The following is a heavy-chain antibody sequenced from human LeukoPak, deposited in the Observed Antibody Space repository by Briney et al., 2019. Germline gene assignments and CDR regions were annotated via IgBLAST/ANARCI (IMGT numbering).Heavy chain of an antibody. V-gene: IGHV3-21*04. Sequence: GGSLRLSCAASGFTFNSYSMNWVRQAPGKGLEWVSSISSSSSSYISYADSVKGRFTISRDNAKNTLYLQMNSLRAEDTAVYYCAKDHSSGYPDAFDIWGQGTMVTVSS. D-gene: IGHD3-10*01. CDR2: ISSSSSSYI. CDR1: GFTFNSYS. CDR3: AKDHSSGYPDAFDI. J-gene: IGHJ3*02.